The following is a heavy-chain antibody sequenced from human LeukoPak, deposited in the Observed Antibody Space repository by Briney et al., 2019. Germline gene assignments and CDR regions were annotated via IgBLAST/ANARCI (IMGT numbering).Heavy chain of an antibody. CDR2: ISGSGGST. V-gene: IGHV3-23*01. Sequence: PGGSLRLSCAASGFTFSSYGMSWVRQAPGKGLEWVSAISGSGGSTYYADSVKGRFTISRDNSKNTLYLQMNSLRAEDTAVYYCAKVQNPYYYDSSGSVTDAFDIWGQGTMVTVSS. CDR3: AKVQNPYYYDSSGSVTDAFDI. D-gene: IGHD3-22*01. J-gene: IGHJ3*02. CDR1: GFTFSSYG.